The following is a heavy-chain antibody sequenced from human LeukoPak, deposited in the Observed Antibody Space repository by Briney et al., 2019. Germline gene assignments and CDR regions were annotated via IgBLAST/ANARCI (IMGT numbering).Heavy chain of an antibody. D-gene: IGHD3-10*01. CDR3: ARHLRGYTSSSASYYYMDV. Sequence: ESSETLSLTCTVSGGSISSSNYYWGWIRQPPGKGLEWIGSIYYGGSTYYTPSLKSRATISVDTSKNQFSLRLGSVTAADTAVYYCARHLRGYTSSSASYYYMDVWGTGTTVTVSS. CDR1: GGSISSSNYY. V-gene: IGHV4-39*01. CDR2: IYYGGST. J-gene: IGHJ6*03.